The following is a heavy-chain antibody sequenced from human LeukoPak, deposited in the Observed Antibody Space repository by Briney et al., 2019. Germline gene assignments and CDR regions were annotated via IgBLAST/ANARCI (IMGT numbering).Heavy chain of an antibody. CDR1: GGSFSGYY. CDR3: ARGFTYYDFWSGPNVDYYMDV. V-gene: IGHV4-34*01. J-gene: IGHJ6*03. CDR2: INHSGST. Sequence: SETLSLTCAVYGGSFSGYYWSWIRQPPGKGLEWIGEINHSGSTNYNPSLKSRVTISVDTSKNQFSLKLSSVTAVDTAVYYCARGFTYYDFWSGPNVDYYMDVWGKGTTVTVSS. D-gene: IGHD3-3*01.